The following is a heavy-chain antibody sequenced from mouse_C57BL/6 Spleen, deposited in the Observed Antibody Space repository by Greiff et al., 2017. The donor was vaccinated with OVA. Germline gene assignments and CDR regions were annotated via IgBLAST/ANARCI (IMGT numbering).Heavy chain of an antibody. Sequence: QVQLQQSGPGLVAPSQSLSITCTVSGFSLTSYAISWVRQPPGKGLEWLGVIWTGGGTNYNSALKSRLSISKDNSKSQVFLKMNSLQTDDTARYYCARDYYGSSYEEGAWFAYWGQGTLVTVSA. D-gene: IGHD1-1*01. CDR1: GFSLTSYA. CDR3: ARDYYGSSYEEGAWFAY. V-gene: IGHV2-9-1*01. J-gene: IGHJ3*01. CDR2: IWTGGGT.